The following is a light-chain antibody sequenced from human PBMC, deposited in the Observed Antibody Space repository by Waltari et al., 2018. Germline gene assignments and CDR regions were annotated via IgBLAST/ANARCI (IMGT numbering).Light chain of an antibody. CDR2: WAS. CDR1: QSVLYSSNNKNY. V-gene: IGKV4-1*01. CDR3: QQYYNTPYT. Sequence: DIVMTQSPDSLAVSLGERATVNCKSSQSVLYSSNNKNYLAWYHQKAGQPPKLLIAWASTRASGVPDRFSGSGSGTNFTLTISSLQAEDVAVYYCQQYYNTPYTFGQGTKLEIK. J-gene: IGKJ2*01.